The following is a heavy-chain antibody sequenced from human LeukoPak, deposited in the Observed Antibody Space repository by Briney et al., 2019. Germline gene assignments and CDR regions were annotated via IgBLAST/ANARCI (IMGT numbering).Heavy chain of an antibody. Sequence: SETLSLTCAVSGGSISSSNWWSWVRQPPGKRLEWIGEIYHSGSTNYNPSLKSRVTISVDKSKNQFSLKLSSVTAADTAVYYCARDLYGDYTFFDYWGQGTLVTVSS. CDR1: GGSISSSNW. V-gene: IGHV4-4*02. CDR3: ARDLYGDYTFFDY. D-gene: IGHD4-17*01. CDR2: IYHSGST. J-gene: IGHJ4*02.